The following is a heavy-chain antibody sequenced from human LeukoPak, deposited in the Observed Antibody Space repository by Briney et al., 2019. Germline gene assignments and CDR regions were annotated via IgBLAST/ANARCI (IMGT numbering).Heavy chain of an antibody. CDR3: ARHLLNWNQQYDF. D-gene: IGHD1-20*01. CDR1: GFTFSNHW. Sequence: GGSLRLSCAASGFTFSNHWMNWVRQAPGKGLEWVATIKYDGSDKYYVDSVKGRFTISRDNAKNSLFLQMNSLRAEDTAAYYCARHLLNWNQQYDFWGQGTLVTVSS. CDR2: IKYDGSDK. J-gene: IGHJ4*02. V-gene: IGHV3-7*01.